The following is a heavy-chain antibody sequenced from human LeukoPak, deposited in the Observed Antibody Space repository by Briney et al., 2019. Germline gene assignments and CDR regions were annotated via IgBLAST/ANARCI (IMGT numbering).Heavy chain of an antibody. Sequence: GGSLRLSCAASGFTVSSNYMSWVRQAPGKGLEWVSYISSSSSTIYYADSVKGRFTISRDNAKNSLYLQMNSLRAEDTAAYYCAGGHRYCSSTSCSYFDYWGQGTLVTVSS. D-gene: IGHD2-2*01. V-gene: IGHV3-48*01. CDR1: GFTVSSNY. J-gene: IGHJ4*02. CDR2: ISSSSSTI. CDR3: AGGHRYCSSTSCSYFDY.